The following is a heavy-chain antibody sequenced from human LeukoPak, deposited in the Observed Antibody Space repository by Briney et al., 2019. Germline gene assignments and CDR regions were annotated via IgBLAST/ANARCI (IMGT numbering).Heavy chain of an antibody. J-gene: IGHJ4*02. Sequence: SQTLSLTCTVSGGSISSGVYYWTWIRQPAGKGLEWIGQIYTSGTTNYNPSLKSRVTISLDTSKNQFSLKLSSVTAADTAFYYCVGRDFDYWGQGTLVTVSS. D-gene: IGHD1-26*01. V-gene: IGHV4-61*09. CDR2: IYTSGTT. CDR1: GGSISSGVYY. CDR3: VGRDFDY.